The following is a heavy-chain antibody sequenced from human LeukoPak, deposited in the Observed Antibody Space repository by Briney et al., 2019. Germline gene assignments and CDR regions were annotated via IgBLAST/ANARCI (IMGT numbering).Heavy chain of an antibody. J-gene: IGHJ4*02. CDR3: ARDLSGSSSIYYFDY. D-gene: IGHD6-13*01. CDR1: GYTFTGYY. CDR2: INPNSGGT. V-gene: IGHV1-2*02. Sequence: ASVKVSCKASGYTFTGYYMHWVRQAPGQGLEGMGWINPNSGGTNYAQKFQGRVTMTRDTSISTAYMELSRLRSDDTAVYYCARDLSGSSSIYYFDYWGQGNLVTVSS.